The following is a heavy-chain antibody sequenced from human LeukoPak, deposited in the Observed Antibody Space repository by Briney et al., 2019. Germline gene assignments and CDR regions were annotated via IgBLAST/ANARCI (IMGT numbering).Heavy chain of an antibody. J-gene: IGHJ4*02. CDR1: GGSFSGYY. CDR2: INHSGST. D-gene: IGHD6-19*01. V-gene: IGHV4-34*01. CDR3: ARHVSVAVTNFFDY. Sequence: SETLSLTCAVYGGSFSGYYWSWIRQPPGKGLEWIGEINHSGSTNYNPSLKSRVTISVDTSKNQFSLRLSSVTAADTAVYYCARHVSVAVTNFFDYWGQGTLVTVSS.